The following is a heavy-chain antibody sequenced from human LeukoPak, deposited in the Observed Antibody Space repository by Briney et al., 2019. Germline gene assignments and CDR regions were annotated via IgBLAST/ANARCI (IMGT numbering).Heavy chain of an antibody. CDR3: ARDHEYFYDSSGYYLNWFDP. V-gene: IGHV4-61*02. Sequence: SETLSLTCTVSGGSLSSGSYYWSWIRLPAGKGLEWIGRIYTSGSTNYNPSLKSRVTISVDTSNNQFSLKLSSVTAADTAVYYCARDHEYFYDSSGYYLNWFDPWGQGTLVTVSS. D-gene: IGHD3-22*01. CDR2: IYTSGST. CDR1: GGSLSSGSYY. J-gene: IGHJ5*02.